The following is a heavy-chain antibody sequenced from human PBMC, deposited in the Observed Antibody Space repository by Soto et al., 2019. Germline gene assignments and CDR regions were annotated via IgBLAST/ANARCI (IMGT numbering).Heavy chain of an antibody. D-gene: IGHD2-2*01. CDR2: ISYDASDY. J-gene: IGHJ4*02. CDR3: AKSPIFYCISYPCYEYYFDY. V-gene: IGHV3-30*18. Sequence: QEQLVESGGGVVLPWRSLRLSCVASGYTFNTFGMHWVPQAPGKGLEREAVISYDASDYYYSDSVRGRFTISRDNSMNTLYLQMNSLRTEDTAVYYCAKSPIFYCISYPCYEYYFDYWGQGTLVAVS. CDR1: GYTFNTFG.